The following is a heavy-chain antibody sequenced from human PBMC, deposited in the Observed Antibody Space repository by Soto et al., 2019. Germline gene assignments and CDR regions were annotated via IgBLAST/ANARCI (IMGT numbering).Heavy chain of an antibody. CDR3: AFPATADFDY. J-gene: IGHJ4*02. D-gene: IGHD6-13*01. Sequence: QVQLQESGPGLVKPSGTLSLTCAVSGGSISSTNWWTWVRQSPGRGLEWIGEIYHSGTTNYSPSLRSRVNIAVDISTNHFSPTLLSVTAADTAVYFCAFPATADFDYWGKGILVSVSS. CDR2: IYHSGTT. CDR1: GGSISSTNW. V-gene: IGHV4-4*02.